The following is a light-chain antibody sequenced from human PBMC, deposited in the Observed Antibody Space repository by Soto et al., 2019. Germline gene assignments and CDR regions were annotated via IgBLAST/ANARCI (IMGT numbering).Light chain of an antibody. Sequence: QSALTQPPSASGSPGQSVTISCTGTSSDVGGYNYVSWYQQHPGKAPKLMIYEVSKRPSGVPDRFSGSKSGNTASLTVSGRQAEDEADYCCSLYAGSNNPYVFGTGTKVTVL. CDR1: SSDVGGYNY. CDR2: EVS. CDR3: SLYAGSNNPYV. V-gene: IGLV2-8*01. J-gene: IGLJ1*01.